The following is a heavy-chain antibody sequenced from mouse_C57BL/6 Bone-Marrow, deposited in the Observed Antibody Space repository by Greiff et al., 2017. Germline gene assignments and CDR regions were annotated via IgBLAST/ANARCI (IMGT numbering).Heavy chain of an antibody. V-gene: IGHV1-54*01. Sequence: QVQLQQSGAELVRPGTSVKVSCKASGYAFTNYLIEWVKQRPGQGLEWIGVINPGSGGTNYNEKFKGKATLTADKSSSTAYMQLSSLTSEDSAVYFCARYDGSPIDYWGQGTTLTVSS. CDR3: ARYDGSPIDY. J-gene: IGHJ2*01. CDR2: INPGSGGT. D-gene: IGHD2-3*01. CDR1: GYAFTNYL.